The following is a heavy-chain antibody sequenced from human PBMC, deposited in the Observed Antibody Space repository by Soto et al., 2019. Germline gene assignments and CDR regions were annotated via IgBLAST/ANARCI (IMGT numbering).Heavy chain of an antibody. CDR1: GGSISSGGYS. J-gene: IGHJ4*02. Sequence: PSETLSLTCAVSGGSISSGGYSWSWIRQPPGKGLEWIGYIYHSGSTYYNPSLKSRVTISVDRSKNQFSLKLSSVTAADTAVYYCARGSEGILTGLDYWGQGTLVTVSS. CDR2: IYHSGST. V-gene: IGHV4-30-2*01. D-gene: IGHD3-9*01. CDR3: ARGSEGILTGLDY.